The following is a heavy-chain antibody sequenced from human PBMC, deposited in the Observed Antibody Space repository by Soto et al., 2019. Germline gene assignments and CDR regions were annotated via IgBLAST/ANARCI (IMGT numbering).Heavy chain of an antibody. J-gene: IGHJ4*02. V-gene: IGHV4-39*01. Sequence: SETLSLTCPVSGGSISSSSYYWGWIRQPPGKGLEWIGSIYYSGSTYYTPSLKNRVTISADTSNNQFSLRLNSVTAADTAVYYCARQHYYDSSGYYTWNWGQGTLVTVSS. CDR2: IYYSGST. CDR3: ARQHYYDSSGYYTWN. CDR1: GGSISSSSYY. D-gene: IGHD3-22*01.